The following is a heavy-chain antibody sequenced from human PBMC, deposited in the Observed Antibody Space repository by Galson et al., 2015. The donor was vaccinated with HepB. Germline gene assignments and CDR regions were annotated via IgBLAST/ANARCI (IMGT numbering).Heavy chain of an antibody. CDR2: IIPIFGTA. CDR1: GGTFSSYA. D-gene: IGHD3-22*01. J-gene: IGHJ6*03. CDR3: ARDYYYDSSGYLSLHATMDV. V-gene: IGHV1-69*13. Sequence: SVKVSCKASGGTFSSYAISWVRQAPGQGLEWMGGIIPIFGTANYAQKFQGRVTITADESMSTAYMELSSLRSEDTAVYYCARDYYYDSSGYLSLHATMDVWGKGTTVTVSS.